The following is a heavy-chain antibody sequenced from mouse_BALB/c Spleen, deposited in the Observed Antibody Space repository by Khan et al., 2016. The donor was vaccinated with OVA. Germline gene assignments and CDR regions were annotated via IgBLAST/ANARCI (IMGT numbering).Heavy chain of an antibody. CDR2: INPSTDYT. Sequence: QVRLQQSGAELVKPGASVKMSCKASGYTFTSYWMHWVKQRPGQGLEWIGYINPSTDYTEYNQKFKDKATLTADKSSSTAYMQLTSLTSEDSAVYYCVNHGSSSAWFTYWGQGTLVTVSA. CDR1: GYTFTSYW. D-gene: IGHD1-1*01. CDR3: VNHGSSSAWFTY. J-gene: IGHJ3*01. V-gene: IGHV1-7*01.